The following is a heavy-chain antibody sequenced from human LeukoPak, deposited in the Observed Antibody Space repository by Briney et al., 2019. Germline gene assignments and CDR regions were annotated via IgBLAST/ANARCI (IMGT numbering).Heavy chain of an antibody. D-gene: IGHD6-13*01. J-gene: IGHJ4*02. CDR2: ISYDGSNN. CDR1: GFTFSSYG. CDR3: GTVRGPDSSRWYSDY. V-gene: IGHV3-30*03. Sequence: GGSLRLSCAASGFTFSSYGMHWVRQAPGKGLEWVAFISYDGSNNFYEDSVKGRFTISRDNSKNTLYLQMNSLRAEDTAVYYCGTVRGPDSSRWYSDYWGQGTLVTVSS.